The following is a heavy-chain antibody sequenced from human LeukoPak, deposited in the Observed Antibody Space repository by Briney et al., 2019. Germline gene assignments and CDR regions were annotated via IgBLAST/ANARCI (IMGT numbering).Heavy chain of an antibody. CDR2: INTNTGNP. CDR3: ARVFLGYCSSTSCYPSDY. Sequence: ASVKVSCKASGYTFTSYAMNWVRQAPGQGLEWMGLINTNTGNPTYAQGFTGRFVFSLDTSVSTAYLQISSLKAEDTAVYYCARVFLGYCSSTSCYPSDYWGQGTLVTVSS. J-gene: IGHJ4*02. CDR1: GYTFTSYA. D-gene: IGHD2-2*01. V-gene: IGHV7-4-1*02.